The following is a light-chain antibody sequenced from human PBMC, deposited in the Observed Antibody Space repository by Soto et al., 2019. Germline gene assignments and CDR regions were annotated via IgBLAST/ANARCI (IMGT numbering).Light chain of an antibody. Sequence: QSALTQPPSASGSPGQSVTISCTGTSSDVGGYNYVSWYQQHPGKAPKLMIYEVSKRPSGVPDRFSGSKSGNTASLTVSGLQAEDEDDYYCSSYEGSNWWVFGTGTKVTVL. V-gene: IGLV2-8*01. CDR3: SSYEGSNWWV. J-gene: IGLJ1*01. CDR2: EVS. CDR1: SSDVGGYNY.